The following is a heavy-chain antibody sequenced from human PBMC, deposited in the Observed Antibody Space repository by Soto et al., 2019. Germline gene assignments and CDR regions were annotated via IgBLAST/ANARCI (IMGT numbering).Heavy chain of an antibody. V-gene: IGHV3-64D*06. CDR2: ISSNGGST. CDR3: VKDKSAYYYYGMDV. J-gene: IGHJ6*02. Sequence: GSLRLSCSASGFPFSSYGIHGVRQAPGKGLEYVSGISSNGGSTYYADSVKGRFTISRDNSKNTLYLQMSSLRAEDTAVYYCVKDKSAYYYYGMDVWGQGTTVTVSS. CDR1: GFPFSSYG.